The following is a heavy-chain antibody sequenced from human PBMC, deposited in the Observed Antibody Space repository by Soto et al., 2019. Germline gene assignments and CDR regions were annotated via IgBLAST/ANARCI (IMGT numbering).Heavy chain of an antibody. J-gene: IGHJ4*02. V-gene: IGHV3-21*01. D-gene: IGHD3-9*01. CDR3: ARDFDWPEFDY. CDR2: ISSSSSYI. CDR1: GFTFSSYS. Sequence: GGSLRLSCAASGFTFSSYSMNWVRQAPGKGLEWVSSISSSSSYIYYADSVKGRFTISRDNAENSMYLQMNSLRAEDTAVYYCARDFDWPEFDYWGQGTLVTVS.